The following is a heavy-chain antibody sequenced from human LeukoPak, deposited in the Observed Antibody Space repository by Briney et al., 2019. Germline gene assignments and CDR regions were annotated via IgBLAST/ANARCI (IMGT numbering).Heavy chain of an antibody. CDR2: MDQDGSEK. CDR1: GFTFSTYW. Sequence: GGSLRLSCAASGFTFSTYWMSWARQAPGKGLEWVANMDQDGSEKNYVDSVKGRFTISRDNAKNSLYLQMNSLRVEDTAVYYCARNAFDIWGQGTMVTVSS. CDR3: ARNAFDI. V-gene: IGHV3-7*01. J-gene: IGHJ3*02.